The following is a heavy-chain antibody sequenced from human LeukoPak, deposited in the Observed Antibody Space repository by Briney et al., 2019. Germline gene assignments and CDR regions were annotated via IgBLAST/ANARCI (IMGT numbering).Heavy chain of an antibody. Sequence: GGSLRLSCAASGFTFSTYWMHWVRQAPGKGLVWVSRISGDGGSTEYADSVKGRFAISRDNAKNTLYLQMNSLRAEDTAVYYCAARFRDGLDIWGQGTMVTVSS. J-gene: IGHJ3*02. CDR1: GFTFSTYW. CDR3: AARFRDGLDI. CDR2: ISGDGGST. V-gene: IGHV3-74*01.